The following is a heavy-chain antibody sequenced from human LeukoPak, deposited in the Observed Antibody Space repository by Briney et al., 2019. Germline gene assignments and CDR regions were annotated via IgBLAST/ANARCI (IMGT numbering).Heavy chain of an antibody. V-gene: IGHV1-2*02. CDR3: ARDDYYDSSDFYLP. CDR1: GGTFSSYA. Sequence: ASVKVSCKASGGTFSSYAISWVRQVPGQGLEWMGWINPNSGGTNYAQKFQGRVTMTRDTSISTAYMELSRLRSDDTAVYYCARDDYYDSSDFYLPWGQGTLVTVSS. D-gene: IGHD3-22*01. J-gene: IGHJ5*02. CDR2: INPNSGGT.